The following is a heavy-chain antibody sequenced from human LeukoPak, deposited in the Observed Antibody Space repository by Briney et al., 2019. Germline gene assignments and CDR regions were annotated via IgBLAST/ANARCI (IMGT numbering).Heavy chain of an antibody. CDR1: GYTFTSYG. D-gene: IGHD2-15*01. CDR2: ISAYNGNT. V-gene: IGHV1-18*01. J-gene: IGHJ4*02. Sequence: ASVKVSCKASGYTFTSYGISWVRQAPGQGLEWMGWISAYNGNTNYAQKLQGRVTMTTDTSTSTAYMELRILRSDDTAVYYCARDLRVYCSGGSCYSMGVYYYFDYWGQGTLVTVSS. CDR3: ARDLRVYCSGGSCYSMGVYYYFDY.